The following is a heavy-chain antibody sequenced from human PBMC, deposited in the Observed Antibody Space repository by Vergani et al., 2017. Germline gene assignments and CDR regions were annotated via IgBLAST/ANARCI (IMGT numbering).Heavy chain of an antibody. CDR2: ISYDGSNK. Sequence: QVQLVESGGGVVQPGRSLRLSCAASGFTFSSYGMHWVRQAPGKGLEWVTVISYDGSNKYYADSLKGRFTISRDNSKNTLYLQMNSLRAEDTAVYYCASDTLLWFGELLGGYFQHWGQGTLVTVSA. D-gene: IGHD3-10*01. CDR3: ASDTLLWFGELLGGYFQH. J-gene: IGHJ1*01. CDR1: GFTFSSYG. V-gene: IGHV3-30*03.